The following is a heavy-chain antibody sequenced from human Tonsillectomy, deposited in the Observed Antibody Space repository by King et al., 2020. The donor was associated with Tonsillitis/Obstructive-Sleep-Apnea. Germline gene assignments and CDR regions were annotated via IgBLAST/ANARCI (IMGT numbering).Heavy chain of an antibody. CDR3: ANATDFWSGYYPN. V-gene: IGHV3-9*01. CDR1: GFTFDAYA. CDR2: ISWDSCNI. J-gene: IGHJ4*02. D-gene: IGHD3-3*01. Sequence: VQLVESGGGLVQPGKSLRLSCAASGFTFDAYAMHWVRQVPGKGLEWVSGISWDSCNIGYADSVKGRFTISRDNAKNSLFLQMNSLSAEDTALYYCANATDFWSGYYPNWGQGTLVTVSS.